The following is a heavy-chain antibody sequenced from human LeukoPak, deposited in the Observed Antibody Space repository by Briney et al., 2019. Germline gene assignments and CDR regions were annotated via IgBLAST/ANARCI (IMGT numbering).Heavy chain of an antibody. CDR3: ARDRSSGGYYPNWFDP. J-gene: IGHJ5*02. CDR2: ISAYNGNT. CDR1: GYTFTSSG. Sequence: ASVKVSCKASGYTFTSSGISWVRQAPGQGLEWMGWISAYNGNTNYAQKLQGRLTLTADTSTSAAYMELRSLRSDDTAVYYCARDRSSGGYYPNWFDPWGQGTLVTVSS. V-gene: IGHV1-18*01. D-gene: IGHD3-10*01.